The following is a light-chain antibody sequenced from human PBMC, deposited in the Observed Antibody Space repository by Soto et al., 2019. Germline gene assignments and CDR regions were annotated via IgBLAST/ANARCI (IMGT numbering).Light chain of an antibody. CDR1: SSDVGSYNL. J-gene: IGLJ2*01. CDR2: EVS. Sequence: QSLLTQPSSVSVSPGQSIAISCTGTSSDVGSYNLVSWYQQHPGKAPKLMISEVSKRPSGVSHRFSGSKSGNTASLTISGLQAEDEADYYCCSYAGSSTLVFGGGTKVTVL. V-gene: IGLV2-23*02. CDR3: CSYAGSSTLV.